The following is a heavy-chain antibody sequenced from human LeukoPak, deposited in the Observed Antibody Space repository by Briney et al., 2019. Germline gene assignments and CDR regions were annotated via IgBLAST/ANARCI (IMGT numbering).Heavy chain of an antibody. D-gene: IGHD2-15*01. CDR3: ARDGKRYCSGGSCYSEGNDWFDP. V-gene: IGHV1-18*01. Sequence: ASVKVSCKASGYTFTSYGISWVRQAPGQGLEWMGWISAYNGNTNYAQKLQGRVTMTTDTSKSTAYMELRSLRSDDTAVYYCARDGKRYCSGGSCYSEGNDWFDPWGQGTLVTVSS. CDR1: GYTFTSYG. CDR2: ISAYNGNT. J-gene: IGHJ5*02.